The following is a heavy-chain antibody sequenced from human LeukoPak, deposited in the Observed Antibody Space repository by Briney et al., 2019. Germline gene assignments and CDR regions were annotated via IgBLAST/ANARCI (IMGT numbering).Heavy chain of an antibody. CDR1: GYNFTNYW. CDR2: IYPGDSDT. J-gene: IGHJ4*02. Sequence: GESLKISCKGSGYNFTNYWIGWVRQVPGKGLEWLGIIYPGDSDTRYSPSFQGQVTISADKSISTAFLQWRSLRASDSALYYCARHVRPRYSGVWPSDSWGQWTLVTVSS. V-gene: IGHV5-51*01. D-gene: IGHD6-19*01. CDR3: ARHVRPRYSGVWPSDS.